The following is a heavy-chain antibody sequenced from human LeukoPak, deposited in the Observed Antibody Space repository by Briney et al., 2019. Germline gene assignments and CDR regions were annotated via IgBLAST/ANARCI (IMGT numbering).Heavy chain of an antibody. Sequence: GGSLRLSCAASGFTVRSNYMSWVRQAPGKGLEGVSVIYSGGSTYYADSVKGRFTISRDNSKNTLYLQMNSLRAEDTAVYYCARVVPAAWIVDYWVQGTLVTVSS. CDR2: IYSGGST. J-gene: IGHJ4*02. V-gene: IGHV3-66*02. CDR3: ARVVPAAWIVDY. D-gene: IGHD2-2*01. CDR1: GFTVRSNY.